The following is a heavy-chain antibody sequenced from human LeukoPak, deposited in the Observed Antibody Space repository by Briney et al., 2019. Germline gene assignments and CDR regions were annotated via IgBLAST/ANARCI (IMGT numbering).Heavy chain of an antibody. CDR3: ARDRGIAVSGAYLWYFDL. CDR1: GFPFTLYN. J-gene: IGHJ2*01. Sequence: GGSLRLSCAASGFPFTLYNMNWVRQAPGKGLEWVSSITSGSSYTYYSDSVKGRFTTSRDNAGNSLYLQMNSLAAEDTAVYYCARDRGIAVSGAYLWYFDLWGRGTLVTVSS. CDR2: ITSGSSYT. V-gene: IGHV3-21*06. D-gene: IGHD6-19*01.